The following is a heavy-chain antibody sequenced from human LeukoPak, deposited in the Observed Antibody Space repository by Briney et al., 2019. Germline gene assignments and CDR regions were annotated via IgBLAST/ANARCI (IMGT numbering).Heavy chain of an antibody. J-gene: IGHJ6*03. CDR3: ARANPDYYYMDV. V-gene: IGHV1-8*03. CDR1: GYTFTSYD. Sequence: ASVKVSCKASGYTFTSYDINWVRQATGQGLEWMGWMNPNSGNTGYAQKFQGRVTITRNTSISTAYMELSSLRSEDTAVYYCARANPDYYYMDVWGKGTTVTVSS. CDR2: MNPNSGNT.